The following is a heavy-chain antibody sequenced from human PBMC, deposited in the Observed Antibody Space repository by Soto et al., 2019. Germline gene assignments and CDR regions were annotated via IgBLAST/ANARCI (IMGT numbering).Heavy chain of an antibody. CDR1: RFTLNIYI. D-gene: IGHD3-9*01. J-gene: IGHJ6*03. CDR2: ISSSSSYI. Sequence: PWWSLKLSCAASRFTLNIYIMNLVRQTPGKGLEWVSSISSSSSYIYYADSVKGRFTISRDNAKNSLYLQMNSLRAEDTAVYYCARDETYYDILTGSIRWDLYYTEVWGKGTTVIGSS. V-gene: IGHV3-21*01. CDR3: ARDETYYDILTGSIRWDLYYTEV.